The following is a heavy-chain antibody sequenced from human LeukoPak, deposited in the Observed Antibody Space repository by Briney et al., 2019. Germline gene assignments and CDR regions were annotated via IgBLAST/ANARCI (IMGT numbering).Heavy chain of an antibody. D-gene: IGHD3-10*01. Sequence: PGGSLRLSCAASGFTFSDYYMSWIRQAPGKGLEWVSYISSSSSYIYYADSVKGRFTISRDNAKNSLYLQMNSLRAEDTAVYYCAGGEITMVRGEPFDYWGQGTLVTVSS. V-gene: IGHV3-11*06. CDR2: ISSSSSYI. CDR1: GFTFSDYY. CDR3: AGGEITMVRGEPFDY. J-gene: IGHJ4*02.